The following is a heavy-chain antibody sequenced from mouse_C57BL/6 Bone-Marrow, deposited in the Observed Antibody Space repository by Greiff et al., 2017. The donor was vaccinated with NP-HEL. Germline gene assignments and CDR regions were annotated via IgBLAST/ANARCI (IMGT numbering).Heavy chain of an antibody. CDR1: GYTFTEYT. Sequence: QVQLQQSGAELVKPGASVKLSCKASGYTFTEYTIHWVKQRSGQGLEWIGWFYPGSGSIKYNEKFKDKATLTADKSSSTVYMELSRLTSEDSAVYFCARHEDRDYDGSYWYFDVWGTGTTVTVSS. V-gene: IGHV1-62-2*01. CDR3: ARHEDRDYDGSYWYFDV. D-gene: IGHD2-4*01. CDR2: FYPGSGSI. J-gene: IGHJ1*03.